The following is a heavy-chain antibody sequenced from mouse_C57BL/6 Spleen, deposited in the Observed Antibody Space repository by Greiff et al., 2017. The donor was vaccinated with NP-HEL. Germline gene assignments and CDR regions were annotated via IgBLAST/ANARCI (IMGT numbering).Heavy chain of an antibody. V-gene: IGHV1-26*01. J-gene: IGHJ2*01. CDR1: GYTFTDYY. CDR2: INPNNGGT. D-gene: IGHD1-1*01. CDR3: ARGLYCISYGGYFDY. Sequence: EVQLQQSGPELVKPGASVKISCKASGYTFTDYYMNWVKQSHGKSLEWIGDINPNNGGTSYNQKFKGKATLTVDKYSSTASMELRILTSEDSAVYYCARGLYCISYGGYFDYWGQGTTLTVSS.